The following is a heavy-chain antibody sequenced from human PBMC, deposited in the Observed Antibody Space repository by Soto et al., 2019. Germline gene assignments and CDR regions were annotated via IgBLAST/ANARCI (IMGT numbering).Heavy chain of an antibody. CDR3: AKDLAAADY. V-gene: IGHV1-46*04. CDR2: FNPMLGRT. CDR1: GYIFINYY. Sequence: ASVQVSCKPSGYIFINYYIHWVRQAPGQALEWVALFNPMLGRTNYVQKLQGRVTVTSDTSTSTVYMELSSLLSEDTAEYYCAKDLAAADYWGQGTLVTVSS. D-gene: IGHD6-13*01. J-gene: IGHJ4*02.